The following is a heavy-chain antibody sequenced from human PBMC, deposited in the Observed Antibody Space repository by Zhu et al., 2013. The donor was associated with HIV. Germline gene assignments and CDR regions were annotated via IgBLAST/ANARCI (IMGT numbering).Heavy chain of an antibody. V-gene: IGHV1-69*12. CDR3: AIEGGHDYGDRNGRFDP. CDR1: GGTFSIFA. D-gene: IGHD4-17*01. Sequence: QVQLVQSGAAVKKPGSSVKVSCKASGGTFSIFAITWVRQAPGQGLEWMGGIIPIYGTANYAQKFQGRLTITADESTSTADMELSSLRSEDTAVYYCAIEGGHDYGDRNGRFDPWGQGTLVTVSS. J-gene: IGHJ5*02. CDR2: IIPIYGTA.